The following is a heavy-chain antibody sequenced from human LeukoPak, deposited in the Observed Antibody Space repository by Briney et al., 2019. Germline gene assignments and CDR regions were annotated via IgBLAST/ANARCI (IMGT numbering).Heavy chain of an antibody. CDR1: GGSISSGGYY. CDR3: ARDSSEGGSYSRYFDY. V-gene: IGHV4-31*03. CDR2: IYYSGST. J-gene: IGHJ4*02. D-gene: IGHD1-26*01. Sequence: PSETLSLTCTVSGGSISSGGYYWSWIRQHPGKGLEWIGYIYYSGSTYYNPSLKSRVTISVDTSKNQFSLKLSSVTAADTAVYYCARDSSEGGSYSRYFDYWGQGTLVTVSS.